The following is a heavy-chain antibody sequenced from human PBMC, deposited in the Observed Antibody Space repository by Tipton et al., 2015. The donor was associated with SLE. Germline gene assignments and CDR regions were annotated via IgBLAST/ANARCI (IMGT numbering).Heavy chain of an antibody. V-gene: IGHV3-74*01. CDR1: GFTFSNYW. CDR2: IDSDGSTT. D-gene: IGHD3-16*01. J-gene: IGHJ4*02. Sequence: SLRLSCAASGFTFSNYWMHWVRQAPGKGLVWVSRIDSDGSTTNYADSVKGRFTISRDNAKNTLYLQMSSLRAEDTAVYYCAKITPPEDYWGQGILVTVSS. CDR3: AKITPPEDY.